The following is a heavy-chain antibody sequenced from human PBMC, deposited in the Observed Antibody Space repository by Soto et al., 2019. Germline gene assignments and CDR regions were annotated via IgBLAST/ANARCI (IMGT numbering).Heavy chain of an antibody. CDR1: GYTFTSYA. J-gene: IGHJ2*01. Sequence: VQLVQSGAEVKKPGASVKVSCKASGYTFTSYAMHWVRQPPGQRLEWMGWINAGNGNTKYSQKFQGRVTITTDTSASTAYMELSSLRSEDTAVYYCARGGRLYWSFDLWGRGTLVTVSS. V-gene: IGHV1-3*01. CDR3: ARGGRLYWSFDL. D-gene: IGHD1-26*01. CDR2: INAGNGNT.